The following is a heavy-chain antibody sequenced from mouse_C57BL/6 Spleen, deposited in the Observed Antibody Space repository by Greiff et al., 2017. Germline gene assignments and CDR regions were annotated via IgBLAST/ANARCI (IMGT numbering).Heavy chain of an antibody. CDR3: ARGTTVVNLDY. CDR1: GYTFTSYW. J-gene: IGHJ2*01. Sequence: QVQLQQPGAELVMPGASVKLSCKASGYTFTSYWMHWVKQRPGQGLEWIGEIDPSDSYTNYNQKFKGKSTLTVDKSSSTAYMQLSSLTSEDSAVYYCARGTTVVNLDYWGQGTTLTVSS. CDR2: IDPSDSYT. V-gene: IGHV1-69*01. D-gene: IGHD1-1*01.